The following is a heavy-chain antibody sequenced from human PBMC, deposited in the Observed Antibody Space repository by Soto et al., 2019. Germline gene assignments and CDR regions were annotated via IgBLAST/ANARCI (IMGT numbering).Heavy chain of an antibody. J-gene: IGHJ4*02. V-gene: IGHV3-48*02. CDR2: ISSSSSTI. D-gene: IGHD6-6*01. Sequence: GGSLRLSCAASGFTFSSYSMNWVRQAPGKGLEWVSYISSSSSTIYYADSVKGRFTISRDNAKNSLYLQMNSLRDEDTAVYYCAKRRASSSSGYYLDYWGQGALVTVPS. CDR1: GFTFSSYS. CDR3: AKRRASSSSGYYLDY.